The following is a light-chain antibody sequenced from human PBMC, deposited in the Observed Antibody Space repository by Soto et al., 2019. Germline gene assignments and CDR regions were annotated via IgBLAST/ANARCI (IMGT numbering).Light chain of an antibody. V-gene: IGLV2-14*01. J-gene: IGLJ2*01. CDR2: DVS. CDR1: SSDVGGYNY. Sequence: QSALTQPASVSGSPGQSIAISCTGTSSDVGGYNYVSWFQQHPGKAPKLMISDVSNRPSGVSDRFSGSKSGNTASLTISGLQAEDAADYYCSSFTTTNTGVVFGGGTKLTVL. CDR3: SSFTTTNTGVV.